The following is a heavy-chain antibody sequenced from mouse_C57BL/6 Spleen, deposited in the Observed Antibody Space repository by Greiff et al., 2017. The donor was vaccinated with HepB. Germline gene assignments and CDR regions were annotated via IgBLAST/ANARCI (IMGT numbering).Heavy chain of an antibody. D-gene: IGHD1-1*01. CDR1: GYTFTSYW. J-gene: IGHJ1*03. CDR2: IDPSDSYT. CDR3: ASGSRITTVVAYWYFDV. Sequence: QVQLKQPGAELVMPGASVKLSCKASGYTFTSYWMHWVKQRPGQGLEWIGEIDPSDSYTNYNQKFKGKSTLTVDKSSSTAYMQLSSLTSEDSAIYYCASGSRITTVVAYWYFDVWGTGTTVTVSS. V-gene: IGHV1-69*01.